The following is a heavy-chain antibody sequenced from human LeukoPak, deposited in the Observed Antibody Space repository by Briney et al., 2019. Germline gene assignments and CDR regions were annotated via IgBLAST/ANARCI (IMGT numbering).Heavy chain of an antibody. CDR2: IYSGGNT. J-gene: IGHJ3*02. Sequence: PGGSLRLSCAASGFTVSSNYMSWVRQAPGKGLEWVSFIYSGGNTYYADSVKGRFTISRDNSKNTLYLQMNSLRAEDTAVYYCAREEGYYDTSGSPAGAFDIWGQGTMVTVSS. CDR1: GFTVSSNY. D-gene: IGHD3-22*01. V-gene: IGHV3-66*01. CDR3: AREEGYYDTSGSPAGAFDI.